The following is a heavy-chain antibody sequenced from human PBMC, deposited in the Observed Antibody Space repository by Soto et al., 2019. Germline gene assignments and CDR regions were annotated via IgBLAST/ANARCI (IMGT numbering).Heavy chain of an antibody. CDR3: ARGITGTVTYYYGMDV. Sequence: QVQLVQSGAEVKKPGSSVKVSCKASGGTFSSYAISWVRQAPGQGLEWMGGIIPLFGTADYAQKFQGRVTITADESTSTAYMELSSLRSEDTAVYYCARGITGTVTYYYGMDVCGQGTTVTVSS. CDR2: IIPLFGTA. D-gene: IGHD1-20*01. V-gene: IGHV1-69*12. J-gene: IGHJ6*02. CDR1: GGTFSSYA.